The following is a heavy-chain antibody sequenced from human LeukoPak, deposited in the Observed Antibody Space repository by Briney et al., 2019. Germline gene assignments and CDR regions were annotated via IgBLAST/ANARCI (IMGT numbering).Heavy chain of an antibody. V-gene: IGHV3-30*03. Sequence: PGGSLRLSCAASGFTFSSYSMNWVRQAPGKGLEWVAVISYDGSNKYYADSVKGRFTISRDNSKNTLYLQMNSLRAEDTAVYYCASPGSSGSEFDYWGQGTLVTVSS. CDR3: ASPGSSGSEFDY. J-gene: IGHJ4*02. D-gene: IGHD3-22*01. CDR1: GFTFSSYS. CDR2: ISYDGSNK.